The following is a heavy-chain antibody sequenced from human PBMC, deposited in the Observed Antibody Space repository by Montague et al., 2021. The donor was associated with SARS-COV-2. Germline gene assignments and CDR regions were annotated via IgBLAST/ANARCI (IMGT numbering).Heavy chain of an antibody. J-gene: IGHJ3*01. Sequence: SETLSLTCTVSGGSISSYYWSWIRQPPGKGLEWIGYIYYSGSTNYNPSLKSRVAISVDTSKNQFSLKLSSVTAADTAVYYCARKIIANAFDVWGHGTTVTVSS. CDR1: GGSISSYY. CDR2: IYYSGST. D-gene: IGHD2/OR15-2a*01. V-gene: IGHV4-59*08. CDR3: ARKIIANAFDV.